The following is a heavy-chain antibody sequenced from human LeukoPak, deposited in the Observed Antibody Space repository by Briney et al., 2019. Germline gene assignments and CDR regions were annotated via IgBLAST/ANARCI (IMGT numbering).Heavy chain of an antibody. CDR1: GFTFSSYA. CDR3: AKSSSYYDSSGYLYYFDY. J-gene: IGHJ4*02. V-gene: IGHV3-23*01. D-gene: IGHD3-22*01. CDR2: ISGSDGDT. Sequence: GGSLRLSCAASGFTFSSYAMNWVRQAPGQGLEWVSGISGSDGDTYYADSVKGRFTISRDNSKKQLYLQMNSLRAEDTAVYYCAKSSSYYDSSGYLYYFDYWGQGTLVTVSS.